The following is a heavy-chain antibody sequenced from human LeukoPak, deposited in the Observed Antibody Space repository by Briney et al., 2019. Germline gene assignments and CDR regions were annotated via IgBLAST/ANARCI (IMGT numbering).Heavy chain of an antibody. CDR3: ARGQWELLYAFDI. CDR2: IYSTGRS. Sequence: SETLSLTCTVSGGSISNYFWGWVRQPAGKGLEWIGRIYSTGRSDYNPSLKSRVTISVDTSKNQFSLKLSSVTAADTAVYYCARGQWELLYAFDIWGQGTMVTVSS. CDR1: GGSISNYF. V-gene: IGHV4-4*07. D-gene: IGHD1-26*01. J-gene: IGHJ3*02.